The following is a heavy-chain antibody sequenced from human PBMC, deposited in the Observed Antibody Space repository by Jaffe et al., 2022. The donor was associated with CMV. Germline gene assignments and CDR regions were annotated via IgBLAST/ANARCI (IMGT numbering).Heavy chain of an antibody. Sequence: QVQLVQSGAEVKKPGASVKVSCKASGYTFTSYGISWVRQAPGQGLEWMGWISAYNGNTNYAQKLQGRVTMTTDTSTSTAYMELRSLRSDDTAVYYCARDFGPWYSSSSAYYYYGMDVWGQGTTVTVSS. D-gene: IGHD6-6*01. J-gene: IGHJ6*02. V-gene: IGHV1-18*01. CDR3: ARDFGPWYSSSSAYYYYGMDV. CDR1: GYTFTSYG. CDR2: ISAYNGNT.